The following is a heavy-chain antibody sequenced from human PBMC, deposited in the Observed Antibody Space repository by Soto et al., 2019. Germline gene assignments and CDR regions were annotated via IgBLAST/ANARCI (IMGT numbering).Heavy chain of an antibody. CDR2: ISGSGGST. CDR3: ATSVLRFLEWSPPYYMDV. Sequence: GGSLRLSCAASGFTFSSYAMSWVLQAPGKGLEWVSAISGSGGSTYYADSVKGRFTISRDNSKNTLYLQMNSLRAEDTAVYYCATSVLRFLEWSPPYYMDVWGKGTTVTVSS. CDR1: GFTFSSYA. J-gene: IGHJ6*03. D-gene: IGHD3-3*01. V-gene: IGHV3-23*01.